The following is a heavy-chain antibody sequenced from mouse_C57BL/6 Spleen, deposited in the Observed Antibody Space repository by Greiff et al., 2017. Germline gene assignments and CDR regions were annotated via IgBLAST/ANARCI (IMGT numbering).Heavy chain of an antibody. CDR1: GYTFTDYY. V-gene: IGHV1-76*01. Sequence: VQLQQSGAELVRPGASVKLSCKASGYTFTDYYINWVKQRPGQGLEWIARIYPGSGNTYYNEKFKGKATLTAEKSSSTAYMQLSSLTSEDAAVYFCARSRGYDYDVWFAYWGQGTLVTVSA. D-gene: IGHD2-4*01. CDR2: IYPGSGNT. CDR3: ARSRGYDYDVWFAY. J-gene: IGHJ3*01.